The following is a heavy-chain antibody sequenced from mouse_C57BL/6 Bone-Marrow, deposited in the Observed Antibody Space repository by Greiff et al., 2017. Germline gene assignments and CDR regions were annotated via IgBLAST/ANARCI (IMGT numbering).Heavy chain of an antibody. J-gene: IGHJ4*01. D-gene: IGHD3-1*01. Sequence: EVKLVESGGGLVKPGGSLKLSCAASGFTFSSYTMSWVRQTPEKRLEWVASISGGGGNTYYPDSVKGRFTSSRENTKNTLYLQMSSLRSTDTALYYCARLQPYYAMDYWGQGTSVTVSS. CDR2: ISGGGGNT. V-gene: IGHV5-9*01. CDR1: GFTFSSYT. CDR3: ARLQPYYAMDY.